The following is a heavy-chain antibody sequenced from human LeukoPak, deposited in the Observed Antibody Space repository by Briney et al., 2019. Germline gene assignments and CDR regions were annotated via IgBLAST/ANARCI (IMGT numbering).Heavy chain of an antibody. J-gene: IGHJ4*02. CDR1: GGSFSGYY. D-gene: IGHD6-13*01. Sequence: SETLSLTCAVYGGSFSGYYWSWIRLPPGKGLEWIGEINHSGSTNYNPSLKSRVTISVDTSKNQFSLKLSSVTAADTAVYYCARAGAAAGTGIDYWGQGTLVTVSS. CDR2: INHSGST. V-gene: IGHV4-34*01. CDR3: ARAGAAAGTGIDY.